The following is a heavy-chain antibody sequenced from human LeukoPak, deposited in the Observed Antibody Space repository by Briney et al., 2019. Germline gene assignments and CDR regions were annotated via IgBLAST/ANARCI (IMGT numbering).Heavy chain of an antibody. V-gene: IGHV3-23*01. CDR3: ARDSYGDYPLDI. CDR2: ISGSGGST. CDR1: GFTFSSYA. Sequence: GGSLRLSCAASGFTFSSYAMSWVRQAPGKGLEWVSAISGSGGSTYYADPVKGRFTISRDNSKNTLYLQMNSLRAEDTAVYYCARDSYGDYPLDIWGQGTMVTVSS. J-gene: IGHJ3*02. D-gene: IGHD4-17*01.